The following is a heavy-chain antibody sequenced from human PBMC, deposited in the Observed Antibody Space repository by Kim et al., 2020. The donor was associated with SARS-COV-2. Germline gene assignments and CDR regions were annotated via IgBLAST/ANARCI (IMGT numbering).Heavy chain of an antibody. CDR1: GFTFSNYA. V-gene: IGHV3-23*01. J-gene: IGHJ4*02. D-gene: IGHD2-21*02. CDR3: AKARVGVATAVDS. Sequence: GGSLRLSCAASGFTFSNYAMTWVRQAPGKGLEWVSAIGGGGSSTFYADSVKGRFTISRDNSKNTLCLQMNSLRAEDTAVYYCAKARVGVATAVDSWGQGTLVTVSS. CDR2: IGGGGSST.